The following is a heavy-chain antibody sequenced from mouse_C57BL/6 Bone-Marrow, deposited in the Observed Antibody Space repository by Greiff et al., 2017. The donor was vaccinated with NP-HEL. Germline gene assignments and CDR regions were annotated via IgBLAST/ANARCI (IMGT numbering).Heavy chain of an antibody. V-gene: IGHV7-1*01. Sequence: EVKVVESGGGLVQSGRSLRLSCATSGFTFSDFYMEWVRQAPGKGLEWIAASRNKANDYTTEYSASVKGRFIAARDTSQTFLYLTMNTLRAGETSVDYCAKEGASGSYGYFDVWGTGTTVTVSS. CDR3: AKEGASGSYGYFDV. CDR1: GFTFSDFY. D-gene: IGHD1-3*01. CDR2: SRNKANDYTT. J-gene: IGHJ1*03.